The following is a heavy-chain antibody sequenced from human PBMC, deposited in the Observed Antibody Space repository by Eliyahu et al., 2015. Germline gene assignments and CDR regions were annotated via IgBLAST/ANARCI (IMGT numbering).Heavy chain of an antibody. J-gene: IGHJ6*02. CDR2: IKEDAREK. CDR3: ARGGARGAWGGYYFYGMDV. V-gene: IGHV3-7*01. CDR1: YW. Sequence: YWMNWVRQAPGKGLEWVASIKEDAREKYYVDSVKGRFTISRDNAKNSLYLQMDSLGVEDTAVYYCARGGARGAWGGYYFYGMDVWGQGTTVSVSS. D-gene: IGHD3-16*01.